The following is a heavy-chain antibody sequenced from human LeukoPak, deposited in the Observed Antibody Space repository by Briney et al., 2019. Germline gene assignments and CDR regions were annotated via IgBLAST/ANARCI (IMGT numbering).Heavy chain of an antibody. CDR1: GFTFSTYA. D-gene: IGHD4-17*01. CDR2: ISYDGSNK. CDR3: AGDPAYGDYGDRGYYYYYMDV. Sequence: GGSLRLSCAASGFTFSTYAMHWVRQAPGKGLEWVAVISYDGSNKYYADSVKGRFTISRDNSKNTLYLQMNSLRAEETAVYYCAGDPAYGDYGDRGYYYYYMDVWGKGTTVTVSS. V-gene: IGHV3-30*04. J-gene: IGHJ6*03.